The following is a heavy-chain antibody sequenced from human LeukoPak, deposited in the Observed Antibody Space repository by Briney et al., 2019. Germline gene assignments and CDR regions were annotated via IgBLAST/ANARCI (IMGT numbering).Heavy chain of an antibody. CDR3: TTPYNWNDFDY. CDR2: IKSKTDGGTT. CDR1: GFIFSNAW. V-gene: IGHV3-15*01. D-gene: IGHD1-20*01. J-gene: IGHJ4*02. Sequence: GGSLRLSCAASGFIFSNAWMSWVRQAPGKGLEWVGRIKSKTDGGTTDYAAPVKGRFTISRDDSKNTLYLQMNSLKTEDTAVYYCTTPYNWNDFDYWGQGTLVTVSS.